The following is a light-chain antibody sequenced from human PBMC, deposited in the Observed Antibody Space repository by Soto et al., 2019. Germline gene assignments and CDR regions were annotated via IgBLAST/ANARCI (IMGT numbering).Light chain of an antibody. J-gene: IGKJ1*01. Sequence: DIQMTQSPSSLSASVGDRVTITCRASQGISNYVAWYQQKPGKVPKLLISAASTLQSGVPSRFSGSGSGTDFTLTISSLPPEDVATYYCQKYNSASRTFGEGTKVEIK. CDR1: QGISNY. V-gene: IGKV1-27*01. CDR2: AAS. CDR3: QKYNSASRT.